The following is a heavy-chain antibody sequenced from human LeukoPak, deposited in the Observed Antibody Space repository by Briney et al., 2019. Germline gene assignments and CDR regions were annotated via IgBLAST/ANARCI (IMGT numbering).Heavy chain of an antibody. D-gene: IGHD3-3*01. CDR3: AREGYDFWSGYSFYFDY. Sequence: GGSLRLSCAASGFTFSTYLMSWVRQAPGKGLEWVANIKQDGSEKYYVGSVKGRFTISRDNAKNSLCLQMNSLRAEDTAVYYCAREGYDFWSGYSFYFDYWGQGTLVTVSS. J-gene: IGHJ4*02. CDR2: IKQDGSEK. V-gene: IGHV3-7*01. CDR1: GFTFSTYL.